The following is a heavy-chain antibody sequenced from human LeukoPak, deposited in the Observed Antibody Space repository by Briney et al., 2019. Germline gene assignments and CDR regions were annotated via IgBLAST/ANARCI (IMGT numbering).Heavy chain of an antibody. CDR3: AGDPNGDYIGAFDI. Sequence: GGSLRLSCAASGFTFSTYAMSWVRQAPGKGLEWVSGISGSGDRTDYADSVKGRSTISRDNSKNTLYVQMNSLRAEDTAVYYCAGDPNGDYIGAFDILGQGTMVTVSS. V-gene: IGHV3-23*01. CDR2: ISGSGDRT. CDR1: GFTFSTYA. J-gene: IGHJ3*02. D-gene: IGHD4-17*01.